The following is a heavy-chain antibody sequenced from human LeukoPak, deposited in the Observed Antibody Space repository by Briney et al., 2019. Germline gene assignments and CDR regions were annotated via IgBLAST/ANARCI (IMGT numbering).Heavy chain of an antibody. CDR2: IYYSGST. V-gene: IGHV4-39*07. Sequence: PSETLSLTCTVSGGSISSSSYYWGWIRQPPGKGLEWIGSIYYSGSTYYNPSLKSRVTISVDTSKNQFSLKLSSVTAADTAVYYCARVQGDSITIFGVVTAYYFDYWGQGTLVTVSS. CDR3: ARVQGDSITIFGVVTAYYFDY. D-gene: IGHD3-3*01. CDR1: GGSISSSSYY. J-gene: IGHJ4*02.